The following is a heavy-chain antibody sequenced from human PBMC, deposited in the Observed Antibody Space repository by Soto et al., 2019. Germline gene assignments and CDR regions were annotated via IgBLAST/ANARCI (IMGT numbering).Heavy chain of an antibody. J-gene: IGHJ4*02. CDR2: IYYNGST. Sequence: SETLSLTCTVSGGSISSYYWSWIRQPPGKGLEWIGYIYYNGSTNYNPSLKSRVTISVDTSKNQFSLKLSSVTAADTAVYYCARGPPDPYYYDSSGYFDYWGQGTLVTVSS. D-gene: IGHD3-22*01. CDR3: ARGPPDPYYYDSSGYFDY. CDR1: GGSISSYY. V-gene: IGHV4-59*01.